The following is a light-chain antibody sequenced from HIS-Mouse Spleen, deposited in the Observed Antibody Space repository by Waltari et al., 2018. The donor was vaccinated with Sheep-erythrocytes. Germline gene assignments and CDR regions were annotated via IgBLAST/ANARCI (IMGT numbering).Light chain of an antibody. CDR2: DVS. V-gene: IGLV2-11*01. CDR3: CSYAGSYTYV. CDR1: SRYVGAYNY. J-gene: IGLJ1*01. Sequence: QSALTQPRSVSGSPGQSVTISCPGTSRYVGAYNYVSWYQQHPGKAPKLMIYDVSKRPSGVPDRFSGSKSGNTASLTISGLQAEDEADYYCCSYAGSYTYVFGTGTKVTVL.